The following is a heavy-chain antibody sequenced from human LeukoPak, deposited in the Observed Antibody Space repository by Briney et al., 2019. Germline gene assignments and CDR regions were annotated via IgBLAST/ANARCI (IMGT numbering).Heavy chain of an antibody. CDR1: GYTITNNY. Sequence: GASVKVSCKASGYTITNNYMHWVRQAPGQGLEWMGVINPSGTGTSYVQKFQGRITMSRDTSTSTAYMELSSLRSEDTAFYYCATDHSMANTAWWFDPWGQGTLVTVSS. J-gene: IGHJ5*02. CDR2: INPSGTGT. V-gene: IGHV1-46*01. D-gene: IGHD5-24*01. CDR3: ATDHSMANTAWWFDP.